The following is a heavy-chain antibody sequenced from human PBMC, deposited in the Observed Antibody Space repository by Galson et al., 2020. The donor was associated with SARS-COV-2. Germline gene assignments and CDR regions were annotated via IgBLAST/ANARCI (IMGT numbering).Heavy chain of an antibody. J-gene: IGHJ3*02. CDR3: ARSLTPDGGDAFDI. D-gene: IGHD3-10*01. Sequence: SETLSLTCTVSGGSISSYYWSWIRQPPGKGLEWIGYIYYSGSTNYNPSLKSRVTISVDTSKNQFSLKLSSVTAADTAVYYCARSLTPDGGDAFDIWGQGTMVTVSS. CDR2: IYYSGST. V-gene: IGHV4-59*01. CDR1: GGSISSYY.